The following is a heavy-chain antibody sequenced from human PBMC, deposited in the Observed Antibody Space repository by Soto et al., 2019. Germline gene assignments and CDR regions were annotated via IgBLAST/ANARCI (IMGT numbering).Heavy chain of an antibody. V-gene: IGHV3-30*18. CDR3: AKAGESGSYRGWFDP. Sequence: QVQLVESGGGVVQPGRSLRLFCVASGFIFSSFGMHWVRQAPGKGLEWVAVIAYDGSNKYYADSVQGRFTISRDNSKNTLYLQMNSLRAEDTAVYYCAKAGESGSYRGWFDPWGQGTLVTVSS. CDR2: IAYDGSNK. D-gene: IGHD1-26*01. CDR1: GFIFSSFG. J-gene: IGHJ5*02.